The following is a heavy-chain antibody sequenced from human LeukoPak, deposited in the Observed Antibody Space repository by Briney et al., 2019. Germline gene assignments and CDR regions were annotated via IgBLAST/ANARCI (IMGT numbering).Heavy chain of an antibody. D-gene: IGHD2-21*02. J-gene: IGHJ5*02. CDR2: ISSSSSYI. CDR1: GFTFSSYS. Sequence: GGSLRLSCAASGFTFSSYSMNWVRQAPGKGLEWVSSISSSSSYIYYADSVKGRFTISRDNAKNSLYLQMNSLRAEDTAVYYCARDPLAYCGGDCYPNWFDPWAREPWSPSPQ. CDR3: ARDPLAYCGGDCYPNWFDP. V-gene: IGHV3-21*01.